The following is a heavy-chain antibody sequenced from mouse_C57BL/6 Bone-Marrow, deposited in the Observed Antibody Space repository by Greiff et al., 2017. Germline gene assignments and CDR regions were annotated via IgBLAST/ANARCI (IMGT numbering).Heavy chain of an antibody. CDR3: ARGGITTEYSFDC. J-gene: IGHJ2*01. V-gene: IGHV5S21*01. CDR2: ISSGGDYI. Sequence: DVQLVESGEGLVKPGGSLKLSCAASGFTFSDYAMYWVRQTPEKRLEWVAYISSGGDYIYYADTVKGRFTISRDNARNTLYLQMSSLKSEDTAMYYCARGGITTEYSFDCWGRGTALTVSS. CDR1: GFTFSDYA. D-gene: IGHD2-4*01.